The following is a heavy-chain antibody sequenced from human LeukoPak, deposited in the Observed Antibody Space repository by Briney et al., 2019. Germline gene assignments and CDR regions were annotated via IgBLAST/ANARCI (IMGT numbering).Heavy chain of an antibody. CDR3: ARVGYVSGIADY. CDR1: GGPISSSSYY. CDR2: IYYSGST. V-gene: IGHV4-39*07. Sequence: SETLSLTCTVSGGPISSSSYYWGWIRQPPGKGLEWIGSIYYSGSTNYNPSLKSRVTISVDKSKNQFSLKLSSVTAADTAVYYCARVGYVSGIADYWGQGTLVTVSS. D-gene: IGHD1-1*01. J-gene: IGHJ4*02.